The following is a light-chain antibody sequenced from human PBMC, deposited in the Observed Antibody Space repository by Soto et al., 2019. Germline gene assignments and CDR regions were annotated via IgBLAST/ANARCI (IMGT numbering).Light chain of an antibody. CDR2: KVS. J-gene: IGKJ2*01. CDR1: QSLVHSDGNTY. Sequence: DVVMTQSPLSLPVTLGQPASISCRSSQSLVHSDGNTYLNWFHQRPGQSPRRLIYKVSNRDSGVPDRFSGSGSDTDVTLKISVLEAEDVGVYYCMQGTHWPPYTFGQGTKLEIK. V-gene: IGKV2-30*02. CDR3: MQGTHWPPYT.